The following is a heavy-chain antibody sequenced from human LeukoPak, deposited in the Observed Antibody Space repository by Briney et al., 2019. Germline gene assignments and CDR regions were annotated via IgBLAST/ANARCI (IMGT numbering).Heavy chain of an antibody. CDR3: ARDRYYYDSSARYFDY. Sequence: SETLSLTCTVSGGSISSYYWSWIRQPPGKGLEWIGYIYHSGSTKYSPSLKSRVTMSVDTSKNQFSLKLSSVTAADTAVYYCARDRYYYDSSARYFDYWGQGTLVTVSS. CDR2: IYHSGST. CDR1: GGSISSYY. J-gene: IGHJ4*02. V-gene: IGHV4-59*12. D-gene: IGHD3-22*01.